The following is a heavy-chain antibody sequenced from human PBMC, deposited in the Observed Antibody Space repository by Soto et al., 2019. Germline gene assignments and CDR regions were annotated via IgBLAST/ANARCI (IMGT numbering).Heavy chain of an antibody. CDR1: GFTFSSYA. D-gene: IGHD3-9*01. J-gene: IGHJ4*02. V-gene: IGHV3-23*01. Sequence: EVQPLESGGGLVQPGGSLRLSCAASGFTFSSYAMSWVRQAPGKGLEWVSAVSGGGGTAYHADSVKGRFTISRDNSKNTLYLQMNGLRADDTAVYYWVRLGGAILTGSPLWFWGQGTLVTVSS. CDR2: VSGGGGTA. CDR3: VRLGGAILTGSPLWF.